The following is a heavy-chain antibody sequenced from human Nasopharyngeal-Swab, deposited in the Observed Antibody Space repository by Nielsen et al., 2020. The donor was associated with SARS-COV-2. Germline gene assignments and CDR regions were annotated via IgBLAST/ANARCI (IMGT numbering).Heavy chain of an antibody. Sequence: SLKISCAASGFTFDDYDMHWVRQAPGKGLEWVSGISWNSGSIGYAYSVKGRFTISIDNAKKSLYLQMNSLRDEDMALYYCAKEGAYGKGFGVLFLDYWGQGTLVTVSS. CDR2: ISWNSGSI. CDR3: AKEGAYGKGFGVLFLDY. CDR1: GFTFDDYD. J-gene: IGHJ4*02. D-gene: IGHD3-10*01. V-gene: IGHV3-9*03.